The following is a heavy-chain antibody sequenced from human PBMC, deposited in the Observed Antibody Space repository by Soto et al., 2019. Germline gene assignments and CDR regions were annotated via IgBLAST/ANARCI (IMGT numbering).Heavy chain of an antibody. CDR3: ASQYRYSRGYYYYYGMDV. CDR2: ISGSGGST. D-gene: IGHD5-12*01. Sequence: GGSLRLSCAASGFTFSSYAMSWVRQAPGKGLEWVSAISGSGGSTYYADSVKGRFTISRDNSKNTLYLQMNSLRAEDTAVYYCASQYRYSRGYYYYYGMDVWGQGTTVTVSS. V-gene: IGHV3-23*01. J-gene: IGHJ6*02. CDR1: GFTFSSYA.